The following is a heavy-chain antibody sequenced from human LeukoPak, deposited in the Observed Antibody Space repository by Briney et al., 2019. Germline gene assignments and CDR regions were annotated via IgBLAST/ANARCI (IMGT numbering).Heavy chain of an antibody. CDR1: GFTFSSYA. CDR2: IYRSGGT. V-gene: IGHV3-23*01. Sequence: GGSLRLSCAASGFTFSSYAMSWVRQAPGKGLEWVSVIYRSGGTFYSDSVKGRFTISRDYSKNMLYLQMDSLRADDTAVYFCAKDSSGPAFWGQGTLVTVSS. J-gene: IGHJ4*02. CDR3: AKDSSGPAF. D-gene: IGHD6-19*01.